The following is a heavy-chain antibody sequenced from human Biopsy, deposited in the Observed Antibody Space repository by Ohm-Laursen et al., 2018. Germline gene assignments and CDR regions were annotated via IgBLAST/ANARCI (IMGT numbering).Heavy chain of an antibody. CDR1: GFTLSSYG. J-gene: IGHJ6*02. D-gene: IGHD3-10*01. CDR2: ISSSSDNI. V-gene: IGHV3-21*01. CDR3: ARSRGNSGIATIYYYGMDV. Sequence: SLRLSCAASGFTLSSYGMNWVRQTPGKGLEWVSTISSSSDNIYYVDSVKGRFTISRDNAKNSLYLQMNSLRAEDTAVYYCARSRGNSGIATIYYYGMDVWGLGTAVTVSS.